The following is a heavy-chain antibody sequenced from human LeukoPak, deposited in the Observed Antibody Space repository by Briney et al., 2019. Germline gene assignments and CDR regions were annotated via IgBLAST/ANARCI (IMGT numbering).Heavy chain of an antibody. D-gene: IGHD3-10*01. Sequence: GESLKISCKDSGYNFASFWIGWVRQIPGKGLEWMGIVHPTDSETLYSPSFQGQVTISVDRSISTAYLQWSSLKTSDTAMYYCVRRAYSGSGSSDYWGQGTLVTVSS. CDR3: VRRAYSGSGSSDY. CDR1: GYNFASFW. V-gene: IGHV5-51*01. CDR2: VHPTDSET. J-gene: IGHJ4*02.